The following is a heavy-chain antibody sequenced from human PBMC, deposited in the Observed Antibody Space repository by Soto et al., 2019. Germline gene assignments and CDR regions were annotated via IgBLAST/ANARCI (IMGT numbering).Heavy chain of an antibody. CDR3: ARDYGKLNP. CDR1: GFTFSTYT. D-gene: IGHD2-15*01. CDR2: ISSSSNYI. V-gene: IGHV3-21*01. J-gene: IGHJ5*02. Sequence: EVQLVESGGGLVKPGGSLRLSCAASGFTFSTYTMNWVRQTPGKGLEWVSSISSSSNYIYYADSLKGRFTISRDNAKNSRYLQMNNLSAEDTAVYYCARDYGKLNPWGQGTLVTVSS.